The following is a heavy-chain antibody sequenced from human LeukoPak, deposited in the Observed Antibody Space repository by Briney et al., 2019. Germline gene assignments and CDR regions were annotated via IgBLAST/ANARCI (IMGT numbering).Heavy chain of an antibody. Sequence: GGSLRLSCAASGFTFSSYWMNWARQAPGKGLEWVASINHNGNVNYYVDSVKGRFTISRDNSKNTLYLQMNSLRAEDTAVYYCARTGGGEAGENWFDPWGQGTLVTVSS. CDR1: GFTFSSYW. D-gene: IGHD3-16*01. J-gene: IGHJ5*02. V-gene: IGHV3-7*01. CDR3: ARTGGGEAGENWFDP. CDR2: INHNGNVN.